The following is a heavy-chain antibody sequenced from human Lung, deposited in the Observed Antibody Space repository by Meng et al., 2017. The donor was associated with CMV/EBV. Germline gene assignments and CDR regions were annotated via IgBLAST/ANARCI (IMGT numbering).Heavy chain of an antibody. Sequence: QGQLVQPGSELKKPGASVKVSCKASGYTFSTYTINWVRQAHGRGLEWMGWISTNTGTPTYTQGFTGRFVFSLDTSVSTAYLQISSLKAEDIAVYYCARGGNFDPWGQGTLVTVSS. CDR3: ARGGNFDP. J-gene: IGHJ5*02. D-gene: IGHD2/OR15-2a*01. CDR2: ISTNTGTP. V-gene: IGHV7-4-1*02. CDR1: GYTFSTYT.